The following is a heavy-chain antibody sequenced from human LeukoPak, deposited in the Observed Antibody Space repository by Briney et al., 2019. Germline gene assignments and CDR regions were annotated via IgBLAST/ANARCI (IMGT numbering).Heavy chain of an antibody. V-gene: IGHV3-21*01. J-gene: IGHJ4*02. CDR2: ISSSSSYI. D-gene: IGHD6-19*01. CDR1: GFTFSSYG. CDR3: ARDPTSGYSSGWYHY. Sequence: GRSLRLSCAASGFTFSSYGMNWVRQAPGKGLEWVSSISSSSSYIYYADSVKGRFTISRDNAKNSLYLQMNSLRAEDTAVYYCARDPTSGYSSGWYHYWGQGTLVTVSS.